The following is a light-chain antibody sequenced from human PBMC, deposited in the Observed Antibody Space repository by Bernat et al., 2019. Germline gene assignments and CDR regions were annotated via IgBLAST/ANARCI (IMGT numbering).Light chain of an antibody. Sequence: DIQLTQSPSSLSASVGDRVTITCRASQDISNYLNWYQQKPGKAPNLLIYTATNLQAGVPSRFSASGFGTDFTLTISSLQPGDFATYYCQQSLTTPAQITFGGGTNVEIK. V-gene: IGKV1-39*01. CDR3: QQSLTTPAQIT. CDR2: TAT. J-gene: IGKJ4*01. CDR1: QDISNY.